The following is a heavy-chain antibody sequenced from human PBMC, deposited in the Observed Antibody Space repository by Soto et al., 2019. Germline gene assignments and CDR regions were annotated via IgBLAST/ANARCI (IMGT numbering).Heavy chain of an antibody. CDR2: IYNNGRT. CDR3: ARDRTVSVNDYDFPYGLDA. J-gene: IGHJ6*02. CDR1: GGSINTRGFY. V-gene: IGHV4-31*03. Sequence: QVLLQESGPRLVKPSQTLSLTCIVSGGSINTRGFYWTWIRQQPETGLEWIGNIYNNGRTSYNPSLLSGVSISLDKSKKQFSLTLFSVTAADAAVYYCARDRTVSVNDYDFPYGLDAWGQGTSVIVSS. D-gene: IGHD3-3*01.